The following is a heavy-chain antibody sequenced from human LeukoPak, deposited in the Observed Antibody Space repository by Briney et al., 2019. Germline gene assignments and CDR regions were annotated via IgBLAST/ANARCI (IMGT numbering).Heavy chain of an antibody. CDR2: IHHSGNS. D-gene: IGHD2-8*01. J-gene: IGHJ5*02. V-gene: IGHV4-59*01. Sequence: SETLSLTCTVSGASLTDYYWSWIRQSPGKGLEWISYIHHSGNSDYNPSLRSRVTTSLDTSKNQFSLNLISVTAADTAVYYFSRGQWGLQSWSQGTLVSVSS. CDR3: SRGQWGLQS. CDR1: GASLTDYY.